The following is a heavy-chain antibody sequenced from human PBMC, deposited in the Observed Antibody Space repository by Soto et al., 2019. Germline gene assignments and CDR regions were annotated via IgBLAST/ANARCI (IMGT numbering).Heavy chain of an antibody. J-gene: IGHJ4*02. D-gene: IGHD1-7*01. V-gene: IGHV3-23*01. Sequence: GGSLRLSCAASGFTFSSYAMSWVRQAPGKGLEWVSAISGSGGSTYYADSVKGWFTISRDDSKNTLYLQMDSLRPEDTAQYYCAGWNYDYWGQGTQVTVSS. CDR1: GFTFSSYA. CDR3: AGWNYDY. CDR2: ISGSGGST.